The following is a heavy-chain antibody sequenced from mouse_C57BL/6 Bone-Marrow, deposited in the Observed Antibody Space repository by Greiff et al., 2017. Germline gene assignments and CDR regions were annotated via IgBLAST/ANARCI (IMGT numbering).Heavy chain of an antibody. Sequence: EVQLQQSGPGLVKPSQSLSLTCSVTGYSITSGYYWNWIRQFPGNKLEWMGYISYDGSNNYNPSLKNRISITRDTSKNQFFLKLNSVTTEDTATYYCARGGTTVLDYWGQGTTLTVSS. D-gene: IGHD1-1*01. CDR3: ARGGTTVLDY. J-gene: IGHJ2*01. CDR2: ISYDGSN. CDR1: GYSITSGYY. V-gene: IGHV3-6*01.